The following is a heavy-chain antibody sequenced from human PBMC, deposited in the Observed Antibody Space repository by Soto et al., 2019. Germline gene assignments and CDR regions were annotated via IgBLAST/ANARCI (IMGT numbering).Heavy chain of an antibody. CDR3: ARDSHSSSWYPSYNWFDP. D-gene: IGHD6-13*01. Sequence: ASVKVSCKASGYTLTSYGISWVRQAPGQGLEWMGWISAYNGNTNYAQKLQGRVTMTTDTSTSTAYMELRSLRSDDTAVYYCARDSHSSSWYPSYNWFDPWGQGTLVTVSS. CDR2: ISAYNGNT. CDR1: GYTLTSYG. J-gene: IGHJ5*02. V-gene: IGHV1-18*01.